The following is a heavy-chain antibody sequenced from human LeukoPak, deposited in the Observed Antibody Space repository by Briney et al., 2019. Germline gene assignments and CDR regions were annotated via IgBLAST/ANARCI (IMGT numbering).Heavy chain of an antibody. CDR2: IYTSGST. J-gene: IGHJ4*02. D-gene: IGHD2-2*01. CDR3: AREGGDIVLVPAAYYFDY. CDR1: GGSISSGSYY. V-gene: IGHV4-61*02. Sequence: SQTLSLTCTVSGGSISSGSYYWSWIRQPAGKGLEWIGRIYTSGSTNYNPSLKSRVTISVDTSKNQFSLKLSSVTAADTAVYYCAREGGDIVLVPAAYYFDYWGQGTLVTVSS.